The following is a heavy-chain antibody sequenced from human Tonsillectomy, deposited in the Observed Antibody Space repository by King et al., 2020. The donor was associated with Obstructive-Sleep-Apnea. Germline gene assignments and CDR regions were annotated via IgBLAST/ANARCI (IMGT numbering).Heavy chain of an antibody. J-gene: IGHJ4*02. V-gene: IGHV4-39*01. CDR3: ARLGSRFDY. Sequence: QLQESGPGLVKPSETLSLTCTVSGGSISSSRHYWGWIRQSPGKGLEWIGGIYYTGNTYYNPSLKSRLIISVDTAKNQFSLKLSSVTAADTAVYYCARLGSRFDYWGQGTLVTVSS. CDR1: GGSISSSRHY. D-gene: IGHD3-16*01. CDR2: IYYTGNT.